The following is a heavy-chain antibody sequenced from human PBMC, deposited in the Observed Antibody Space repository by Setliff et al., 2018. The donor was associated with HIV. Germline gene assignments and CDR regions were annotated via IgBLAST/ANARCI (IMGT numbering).Heavy chain of an antibody. D-gene: IGHD1-26*01. Sequence: ASETLSLTCVISGGSMGSHYWGWIRQPPGKGLEWIGSFYYSGSTSYNPSLKSRVSMSLDTSKNQFSLKLTSVTAADTAVYYCARGGTSSNWFDPWGQGTLVTVSS. V-gene: IGHV4-39*07. CDR2: FYYSGST. CDR1: GGSMGSHY. CDR3: ARGGTSSNWFDP. J-gene: IGHJ5*02.